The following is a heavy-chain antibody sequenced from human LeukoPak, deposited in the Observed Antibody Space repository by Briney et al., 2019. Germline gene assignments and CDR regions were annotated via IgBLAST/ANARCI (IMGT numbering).Heavy chain of an antibody. CDR3: ATLYYDILTGPAPHWFDP. CDR1: GGSISSSSYY. D-gene: IGHD3-9*01. J-gene: IGHJ5*02. V-gene: IGHV4-39*07. CDR2: IYYSGST. Sequence: PSETLSLTCTVSGGSISSSSYYWGWIRQPPGKGLEWIGSIYYSGSTYYNPSLKSRVTISVDTSKNQFSLKLSSVTAADTAVYYCATLYYDILTGPAPHWFDPWGQGTLVTVSS.